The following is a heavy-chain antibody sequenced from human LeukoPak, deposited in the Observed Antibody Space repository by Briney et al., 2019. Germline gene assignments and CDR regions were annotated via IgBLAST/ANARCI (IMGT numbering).Heavy chain of an antibody. D-gene: IGHD3-22*01. CDR1: GYTFTGYY. CDR3: ARERSNYYDSRSYCDAFDI. CDR2: INPNSGGT. V-gene: IGHV1-2*02. J-gene: IGHJ3*02. Sequence: ASVKVSCKASGYTFTGYYMHWVRQAPGQGLEWMGWINPNSGGTNYAQKFQGRVTMTRDTSISTAYMELSRLRSDDTAVYYCARERSNYYDSRSYCDAFDIWGQGTMVTVSS.